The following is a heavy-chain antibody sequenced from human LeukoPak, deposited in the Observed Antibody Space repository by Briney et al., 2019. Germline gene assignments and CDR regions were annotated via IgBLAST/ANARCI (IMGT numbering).Heavy chain of an antibody. CDR2: IYYSGST. Sequence: PSETLSLTCAVYGGSFSGYYWSWIRQPPGKGLEWIGSIYYSGSTYYNPSLKSRVKISVDTSKNQFSLKVSSVTAADTAVYYCAREDYDILTGYRYYYDYWGRGTLVTVSS. D-gene: IGHD3-9*01. J-gene: IGHJ4*02. V-gene: IGHV4-34*01. CDR3: AREDYDILTGYRYYYDY. CDR1: GGSFSGYY.